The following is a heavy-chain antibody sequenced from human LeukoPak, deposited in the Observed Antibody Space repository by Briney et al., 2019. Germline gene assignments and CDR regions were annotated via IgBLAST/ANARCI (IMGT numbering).Heavy chain of an antibody. CDR2: IRSRANNYAT. V-gene: IGHV3-73*01. J-gene: IGHJ3*02. CDR1: GFTFSGSA. CDR3: TRVWDTSGWYSDAFDI. Sequence: PGGSLRLSCAVSGFTFSGSAMHWVRQASGKGLEWVGRIRSRANNYATAYAASVKGRVTISRDDSKNTAYLQMNSLKTEDTAVYYCTRVWDTSGWYSDAFDIWVQGTLVTVSS. D-gene: IGHD6-19*01.